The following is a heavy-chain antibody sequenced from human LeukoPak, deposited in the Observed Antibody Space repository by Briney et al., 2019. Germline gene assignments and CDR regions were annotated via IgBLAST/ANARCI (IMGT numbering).Heavy chain of an antibody. D-gene: IGHD3-22*01. V-gene: IGHV4-39*07. CDR2: IYYSGST. CDR1: GGSISTSSYY. J-gene: IGHJ4*02. Sequence: SETLSLTCTVSGGSISTSSYYWGWIRQPPGKGLEWIGNIYYSGSTYYNPSLRSRVTISVDTSKNQFSLKLSSVTAADTAVYYCARHVRFYDSSGYIDYWGQGTLVTVSS. CDR3: ARHVRFYDSSGYIDY.